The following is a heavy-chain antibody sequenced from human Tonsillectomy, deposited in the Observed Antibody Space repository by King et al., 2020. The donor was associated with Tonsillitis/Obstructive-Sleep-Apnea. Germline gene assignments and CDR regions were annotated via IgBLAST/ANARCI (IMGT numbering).Heavy chain of an antibody. J-gene: IGHJ4*02. CDR1: GYTFTNYW. CDR2: IYPSDSDT. V-gene: IGHV5-51*03. D-gene: IGHD5-24*01. Sequence: EVQLVESGAEVKKPGESLKISCKGSGYTFTNYWIGWVRQMPGKGLEWMGIIYPSDSDTRYSPSFQGQVTISADKSISTAYLQWSSLKASDTAMYYCARSAVELATITIDYWGQGTLVTVSS. CDR3: ARSAVELATITIDY.